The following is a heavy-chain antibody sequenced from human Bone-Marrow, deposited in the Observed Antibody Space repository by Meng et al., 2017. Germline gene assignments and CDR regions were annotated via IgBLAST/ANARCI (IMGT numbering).Heavy chain of an antibody. CDR3: ARAEEHPGPNSRNYGMDV. CDR2: IYTSGST. Sequence: SETLSLTCTVSGGSISSYYWSWIRQPAGKGLEWIGRIYTSGSTNYNPSLKSRVTMSVDTSKNQFSLKLSPVTAADTAVYYCARAEEHPGPNSRNYGMDVWGQGTTVTVSS. V-gene: IGHV4-4*07. CDR1: GGSISSYY. D-gene: IGHD1/OR15-1a*01. J-gene: IGHJ6*02.